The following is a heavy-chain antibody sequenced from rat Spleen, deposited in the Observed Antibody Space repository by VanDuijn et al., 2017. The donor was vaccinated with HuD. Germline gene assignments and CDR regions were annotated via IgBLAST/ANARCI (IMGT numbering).Heavy chain of an antibody. D-gene: IGHD1-10*01. J-gene: IGHJ2*01. V-gene: IGHV5-29*01. CDR1: GFIFSDFY. Sequence: EVQLVESDGGLVQPGGSLELSCAASGFIFSDFYMAWVRQAPTKGLEWVATISYGDSSGHSSTYYRDSVKGRFTISRDNAKNTLYLQMDSLRSEDTATYYCATRNNNYGYWGPGVMVTVSS. CDR2: ISYGDSSGHSST. CDR3: ATRNNNYGY.